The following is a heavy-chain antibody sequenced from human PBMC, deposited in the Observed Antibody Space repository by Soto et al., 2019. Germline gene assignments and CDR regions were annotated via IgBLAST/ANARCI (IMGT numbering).Heavy chain of an antibody. J-gene: IGHJ4*02. CDR2: IYLSGST. CDR1: GGSISSYS. CDR3: ARAMTTVTTIDY. D-gene: IGHD4-17*01. V-gene: IGHV4-30-2*01. Sequence: PSETLSLTCTVSGGSISSYSWSWIRQPPGKGLEWIGYIYLSGSTYYNPSLKSRVTISVDRSKNQFSLKLSSVTAADTAVYYCARAMTTVTTIDYWGQGTLVTVSS.